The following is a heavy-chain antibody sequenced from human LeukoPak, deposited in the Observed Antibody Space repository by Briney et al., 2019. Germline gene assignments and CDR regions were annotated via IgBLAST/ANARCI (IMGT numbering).Heavy chain of an antibody. J-gene: IGHJ6*03. CDR3: ETDRPLYPPYYYSMDV. D-gene: IGHD5/OR15-5a*01. CDR2: MNPNSGNT. CDR1: GYTFTSYD. V-gene: IGHV1-8*01. Sequence: GASVKVSCKASGYTFTSYDINWVRQATGQGLEWMGLMNPNSGNTGYAQKFQGRVTMTEDTSTDTEYMELSSLRSEDKAVYYCETDRPLYPPYYYSMDVWGKGTTVTVSS.